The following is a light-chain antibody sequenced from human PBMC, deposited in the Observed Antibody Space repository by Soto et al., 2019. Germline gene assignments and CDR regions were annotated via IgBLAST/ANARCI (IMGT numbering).Light chain of an antibody. Sequence: EIVLTQSPATLSLSPGERATLSCRASQSVGSYLAWYQQKPGQAPRLLIYDASTRATGIPARFSGSGSGTDFTLTISSLEPEDFAVYYYQQRTNWPPLTFGGGTKVEVK. CDR2: DAS. CDR1: QSVGSY. CDR3: QQRTNWPPLT. J-gene: IGKJ4*01. V-gene: IGKV3-11*01.